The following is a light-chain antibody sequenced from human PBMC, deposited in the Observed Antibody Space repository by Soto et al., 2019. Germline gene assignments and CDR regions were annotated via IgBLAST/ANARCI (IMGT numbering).Light chain of an antibody. V-gene: IGLV7-43*01. CDR3: LLYYGGAQLV. J-gene: IGLJ3*02. Sequence: QAVVTQEPSLTVSPGGTVTLTCASSTGAVTSGNYPSWFQQKPGQTPRTLIYTTNSRHSWTPARFSGSLLGGKAALTLSGVQPEAEAEYYCLLYYGGAQLVFGGGTQLTVL. CDR1: TGAVTSGNY. CDR2: TTN.